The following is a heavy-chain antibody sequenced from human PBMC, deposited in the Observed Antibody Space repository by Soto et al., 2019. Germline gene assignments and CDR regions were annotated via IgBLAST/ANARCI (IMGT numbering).Heavy chain of an antibody. Sequence: SETLSLTCTFSGGSIIDFYWSWRRQPAGKGLEWIGRIHTSGSTNINPSLKSRVSLSVDTSRNQLSLTLTSVTAADTAAYYCARPQYFGEDGAFNIWGQGTVVTVSS. D-gene: IGHD3-10*01. J-gene: IGHJ3*02. CDR1: GGSIIDFY. CDR3: ARPQYFGEDGAFNI. V-gene: IGHV4-4*07. CDR2: IHTSGST.